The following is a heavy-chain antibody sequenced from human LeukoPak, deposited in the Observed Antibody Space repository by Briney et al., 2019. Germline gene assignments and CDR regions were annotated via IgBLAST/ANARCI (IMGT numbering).Heavy chain of an antibody. D-gene: IGHD4-23*01. CDR3: SNHLYYGGNFVGLNY. CDR2: ISGSGDRT. Sequence: GGSRRLSCAASGFTCSNYGMSWGRPAPGKGLEWVSAISGSGDRTYYADSVKGRFTISRDNSKNTLYLQGNSLRAEDTAVYYCSNHLYYGGNFVGLNYWGQGTLVTVST. CDR1: GFTCSNYG. J-gene: IGHJ4*02. V-gene: IGHV3-23*01.